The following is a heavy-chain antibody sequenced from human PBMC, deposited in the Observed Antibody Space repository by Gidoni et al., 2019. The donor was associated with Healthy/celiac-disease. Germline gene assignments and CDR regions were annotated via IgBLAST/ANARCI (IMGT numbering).Heavy chain of an antibody. J-gene: IGHJ4*02. Sequence: QVQLVQSGAEVKKPGASVKVSCTASGYTFTSYGISWVRQSPGQGLEWMGWISAYNGNTNYAQKLQGRVTMTTDTSTSTAYMELRSLRSDDTAVYYCAVNYYGSGSYYNLFFYWGQGTLVTVSS. V-gene: IGHV1-18*01. CDR1: GYTFTSYG. CDR3: AVNYYGSGSYYNLFFY. D-gene: IGHD3-10*01. CDR2: ISAYNGNT.